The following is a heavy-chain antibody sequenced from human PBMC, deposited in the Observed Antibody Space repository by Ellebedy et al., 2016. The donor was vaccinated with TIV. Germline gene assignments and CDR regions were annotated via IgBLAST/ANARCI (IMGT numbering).Heavy chain of an antibody. J-gene: IGHJ5*02. CDR3: ARIGTSIEGDFEWEKLEDL. Sequence: AASVKVSCKASGYTFTGYYMHWARQAPGQGLEWVGWINPNNGGTYYAQKFQGRVTMTRDTPISTAYMELSRVRLDDTAVYYCARIGTSIEGDFEWEKLEDLWGQGTQVSVSS. D-gene: IGHD1-26*01. CDR2: INPNNGGT. V-gene: IGHV1-2*02. CDR1: GYTFTGYY.